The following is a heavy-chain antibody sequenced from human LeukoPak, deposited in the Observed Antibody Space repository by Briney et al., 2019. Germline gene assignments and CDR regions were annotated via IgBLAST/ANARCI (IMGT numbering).Heavy chain of an antibody. CDR2: IREDGTEK. D-gene: IGHD7-27*01. Sequence: GGSLRLSCAGSGFIFSNYGMTWVRQAPGKGLEWVANIREDGTEKNYVDSVKGRFTISRGNAKNSLFLQMSNLRDDDTAIYYCARHVGISFWGQGTLVTVSS. CDR3: ARHVGISF. CDR1: GFIFSNYG. V-gene: IGHV3-7*01. J-gene: IGHJ4*02.